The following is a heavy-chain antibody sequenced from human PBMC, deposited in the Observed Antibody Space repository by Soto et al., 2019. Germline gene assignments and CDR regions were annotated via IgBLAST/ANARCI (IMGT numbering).Heavy chain of an antibody. CDR1: GGSISSSRSY. J-gene: IGHJ5*02. Sequence: SETLSLTCNVSGGSISSSRSYWAWFRQPPGKELEWIANIFYAGNTYYNPSLKSRVTVSVDTSKNQFSLKLDSVTAADTAVYYCARQAAAPGIDLWFDPWGQGTLGTVSS. V-gene: IGHV4-39*01. CDR2: IFYAGNT. D-gene: IGHD6-13*01. CDR3: ARQAAAPGIDLWFDP.